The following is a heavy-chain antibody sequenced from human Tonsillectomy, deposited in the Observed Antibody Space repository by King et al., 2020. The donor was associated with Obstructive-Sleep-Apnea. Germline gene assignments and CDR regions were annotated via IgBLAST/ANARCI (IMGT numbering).Heavy chain of an antibody. J-gene: IGHJ6*02. Sequence: QLVQSGADVKKPGASVKVSCKAAGYTFTDYYIHWVRQAPGQGLEWMGWINPYSGGTHYAQKFQGWVTMTRDTSFNTAYMELSRLSFDDTAVYYCARELSNSWYEKGLDVWGQGTTVTVSS. D-gene: IGHD6-19*01. CDR1: GYTFTDYY. V-gene: IGHV1-2*04. CDR3: ARELSNSWYEKGLDV. CDR2: INPYSGGT.